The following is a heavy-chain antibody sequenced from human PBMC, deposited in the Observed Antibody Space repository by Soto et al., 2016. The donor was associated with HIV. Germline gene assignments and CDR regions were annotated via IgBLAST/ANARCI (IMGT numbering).Heavy chain of an antibody. V-gene: IGHV3-23*01. Sequence: EVQLLESGGGLVQPGGSLRLSCAASGFTFSSYAMSWVRQAPGKGLEWVSAISGSGGSTYYADSVKGRFTISRDNSKNTLYLQMNSLRAEDTAVYYCANAPTVLRYFDWLRGFDYWGQGTLVTVSS. J-gene: IGHJ4*02. D-gene: IGHD3-9*01. CDR1: GFTFSSYA. CDR3: ANAPTVLRYFDWLRGFDY. CDR2: ISGSGGST.